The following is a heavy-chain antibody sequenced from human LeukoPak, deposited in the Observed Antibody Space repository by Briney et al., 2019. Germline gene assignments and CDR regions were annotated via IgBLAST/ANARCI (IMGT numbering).Heavy chain of an antibody. V-gene: IGHV3-7*04. CDR1: GFTFSSFW. D-gene: IGHD2-15*01. Sequence: GGSLRLSCAASGFTFSSFWMSWVRQAPGKGLEWVANIKQDGSEKYYVDSVKGRFTVSRDNAENSLYLQMNSLRAEDTAVYYCERGYCSGGSCFSSTGNFDLWGRGTLVSVSS. CDR3: ERGYCSGGSCFSSTGNFDL. CDR2: IKQDGSEK. J-gene: IGHJ2*01.